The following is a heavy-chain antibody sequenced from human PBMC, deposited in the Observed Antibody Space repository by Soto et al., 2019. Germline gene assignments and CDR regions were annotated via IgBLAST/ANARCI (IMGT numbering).Heavy chain of an antibody. CDR1: GGSISSYY. CDR3: ARQGGPYSNYVDAFDI. D-gene: IGHD4-4*01. J-gene: IGHJ3*02. V-gene: IGHV4-59*08. CDR2: IYYSGST. Sequence: SETLSLTCTVSGGSISSYYWSWIRQPPGKGLEWIGYIYYSGSTNYNPSLKSRVTISVDTSKNMFSLKLSSVTAADTAVYYCARQGGPYSNYVDAFDIWGQGTMVTVSS.